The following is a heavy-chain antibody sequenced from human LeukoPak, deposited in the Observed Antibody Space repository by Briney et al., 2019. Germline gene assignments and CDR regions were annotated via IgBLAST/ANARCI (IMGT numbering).Heavy chain of an antibody. V-gene: IGHV1-3*01. CDR2: INAGNGNT. CDR3: ARDARRAAAGTSWFDP. D-gene: IGHD6-13*01. CDR1: GYIFTSYA. Sequence: ASVKVSCKASGYIFTSYAMHWVRQAPGQRLEWMGWINAGNGNTKYSEKFQGRVTITRDTSASTAYMELSSLRSEDTAVYHCARDARRAAAGTSWFDPWGQGTLVTVSS. J-gene: IGHJ5*02.